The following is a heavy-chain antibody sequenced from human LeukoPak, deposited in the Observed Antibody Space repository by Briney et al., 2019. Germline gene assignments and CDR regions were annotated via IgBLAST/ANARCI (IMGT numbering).Heavy chain of an antibody. CDR1: GYSISSGNY. CDR2: FYQSGST. J-gene: IGHJ5*02. D-gene: IGHD6-13*01. CDR3: ARDSSSFNGFDP. Sequence: SVTLSLTCTVSGYSISSGNYWGWTRQPPGKGLGWIGSFYQSGSTYYNPPLKSRDTISVDTSKNQFSLKLSSVTAADTAVYYCARDSSSFNGFDPWGQGTLVTVSS. V-gene: IGHV4-38-2*02.